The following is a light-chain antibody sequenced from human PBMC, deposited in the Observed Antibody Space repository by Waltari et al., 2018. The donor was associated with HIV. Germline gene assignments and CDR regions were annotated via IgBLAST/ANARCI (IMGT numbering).Light chain of an antibody. CDR2: RNS. CDR1: SSNLGISY. J-gene: IGLJ2*01. V-gene: IGLV1-47*01. CDR3: AAWDDSLSGL. Sequence: QSVLTQPPSASGTPGQRVTIPCSASSSNLGISYVYWYQQLPGTAPQRLSYRNSQRPSGGPDRFSGSQSGTSASLAISGLRSEDEADYDCAAWDDSLSGLFGGGTKLTVL.